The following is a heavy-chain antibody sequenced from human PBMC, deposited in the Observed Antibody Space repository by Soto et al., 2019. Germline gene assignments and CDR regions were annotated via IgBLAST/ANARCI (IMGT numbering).Heavy chain of an antibody. D-gene: IGHD6-6*01. CDR1: GFTFASHA. CDR3: AKDLGSSSPNWFDP. J-gene: IGHJ5*02. Sequence: PGGSLRLSCAASGFTFASHAMNWVRQAPRKGLQWVSTITDSGGRTYYADSVKGRFTISRDNSKNTLSLQMNNLRAEDTAIYYCAKDLGSSSPNWFDPWGPGTLVTVSS. CDR2: ITDSGGRT. V-gene: IGHV3-23*01.